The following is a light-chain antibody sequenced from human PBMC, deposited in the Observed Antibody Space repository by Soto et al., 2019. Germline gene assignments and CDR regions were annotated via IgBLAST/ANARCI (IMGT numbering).Light chain of an antibody. CDR3: QSYDSSLSGYYV. CDR2: VYS. J-gene: IGLJ1*01. Sequence: QSVLTQPPSVSGAPGQRVTISCTGSSSNIGAGYDVHWYQQLPGTAPKLLIYVYSNRPSGVPDRFSGSKSGTSASLAITGLQAEDEADYYCQSYDSSLSGYYVFGTGTKLTVL. CDR1: SSNIGAGYD. V-gene: IGLV1-40*01.